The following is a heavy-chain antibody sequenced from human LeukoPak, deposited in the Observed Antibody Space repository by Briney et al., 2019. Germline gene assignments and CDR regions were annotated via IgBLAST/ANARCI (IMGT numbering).Heavy chain of an antibody. Sequence: GASVKVSFKPSGYSFTNFYIHWVRQAPGQGLEWMGMVNPSGGSTISAQRFQDRVNMTTDTSTRTVYMEMTGLTSDDTGIYYCARDAFWGQGTQVTVSS. J-gene: IGHJ4*02. V-gene: IGHV1-46*01. CDR2: VNPSGGST. CDR1: GYSFTNFY. CDR3: ARDAF. D-gene: IGHD3-3*02.